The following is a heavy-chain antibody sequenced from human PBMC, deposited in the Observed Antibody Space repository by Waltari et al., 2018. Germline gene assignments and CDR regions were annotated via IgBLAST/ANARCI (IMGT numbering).Heavy chain of an antibody. J-gene: IGHJ5*02. CDR3: APLAYCGGDCYLP. CDR2: VDPEDGET. D-gene: IGHD2-21*01. Sequence: EVQLVQSGAEVKKPGATVKISCKASGYTFTDYYMHWVQQAPGKGLEWMGRVDPEDGETIYAEKCQGRVAITADTSTDTDYMELSSLRSEDTAVYYWAPLAYCGGDCYLPWGQGTLVTVSS. CDR1: GYTFTDYY. V-gene: IGHV1-69-2*01.